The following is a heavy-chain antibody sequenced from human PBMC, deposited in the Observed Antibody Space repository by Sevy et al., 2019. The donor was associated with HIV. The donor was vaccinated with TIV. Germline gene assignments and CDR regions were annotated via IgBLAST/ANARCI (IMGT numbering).Heavy chain of an antibody. CDR3: ASPYCSSTSCSRVGMDV. D-gene: IGHD2-2*01. CDR2: INHSGST. V-gene: IGHV4-34*01. Sequence: SETLSLTCAVYGGSFSGYYWSWIRQPPGKGLEWIGEINHSGSTNYNPSLKSRVTISVDTSKNKFSLKLSSVTAADTAVYYCASPYCSSTSCSRVGMDVWGQGTTVTVSS. J-gene: IGHJ6*02. CDR1: GGSFSGYY.